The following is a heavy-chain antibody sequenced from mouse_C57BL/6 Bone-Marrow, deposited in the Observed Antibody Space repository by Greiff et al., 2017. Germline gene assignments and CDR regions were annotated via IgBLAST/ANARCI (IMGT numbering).Heavy chain of an antibody. CDR3: AREGTPGCGD. Sequence: VQLQQPGAELVKPGASVKMSCKASGYTFTDYYMNWVKQRPGQGLEWIGDINPTNGGTSYNQKFKGKATLTVDNSSSTAYIQLRSLTSEDSAVYYCAREGTPGCGDWGKGTTLTVSS. J-gene: IGHJ1*03. D-gene: IGHD3-2*02. CDR2: INPTNGGT. V-gene: IGHV1-26*01. CDR1: GYTFTDYY.